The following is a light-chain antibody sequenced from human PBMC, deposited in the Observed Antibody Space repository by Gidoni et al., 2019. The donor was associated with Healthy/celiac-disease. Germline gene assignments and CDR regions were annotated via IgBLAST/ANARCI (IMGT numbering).Light chain of an antibody. CDR1: SSDVGSYNL. V-gene: IGLV2-23*01. Sequence: SALTQPPSVSGSPGPSITIPCTGTSSDVGSYNLVSWYQQHPGKAPKLMIHEGSKRPSGVSNRFSGSKSGNTASLTISGLQAEDEADYYCCSYAGSSTLVFGGGTKLTVL. J-gene: IGLJ2*01. CDR3: CSYAGSSTLV. CDR2: EGS.